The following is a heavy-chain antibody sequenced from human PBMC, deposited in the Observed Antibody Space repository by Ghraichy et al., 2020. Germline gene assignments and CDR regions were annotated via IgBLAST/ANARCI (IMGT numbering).Heavy chain of an antibody. Sequence: LSLTCAASGFTFSSYSMNWVRQAPGKGLEWVSSISSSSSYIYYADSVKGRFTISRDNAKNSLYLQMNSLRAEDTAVYYCARDGGDYYFDYWGQGTLVTVSS. CDR3: ARDGGDYYFDY. CDR2: ISSSSSYI. D-gene: IGHD4-17*01. V-gene: IGHV3-21*01. J-gene: IGHJ4*02. CDR1: GFTFSSYS.